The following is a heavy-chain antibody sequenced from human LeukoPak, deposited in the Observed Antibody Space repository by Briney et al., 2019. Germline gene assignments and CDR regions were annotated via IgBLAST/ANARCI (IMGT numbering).Heavy chain of an antibody. CDR1: GFTFSSYW. CDR2: IRSKAYGGTT. V-gene: IGHV3-71*01. D-gene: IGHD3-10*02. J-gene: IGHJ6*04. Sequence: PGGSLRLSCAASGFTFSSYWMHWVRQAPGKGLEWVGFIRSKAYGGTTEYAASVKGRFTISRDNAKNSLYLQMNSLRAEDTAVYYCAELGITMIGGVWGKGTTVTISS. CDR3: AELGITMIGGV.